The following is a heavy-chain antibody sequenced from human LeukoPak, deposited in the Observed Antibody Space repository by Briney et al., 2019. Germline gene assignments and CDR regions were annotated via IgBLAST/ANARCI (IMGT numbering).Heavy chain of an antibody. CDR2: IWDDGSNK. CDR3: AKDLGLRYFHSSSYYYGMDV. Sequence: PGGSLRLSCAASVFTFSSYGMHWVRQAPGKGVEWVAFIWDDGSNKYYADSVKGRFTISRDNSKNTLYLQMTRLRAEDTAVYYCAKDLGLRYFHSSSYYYGMDVWGQGTTVTVSS. D-gene: IGHD3-9*01. J-gene: IGHJ6*02. CDR1: VFTFSSYG. V-gene: IGHV3-30*02.